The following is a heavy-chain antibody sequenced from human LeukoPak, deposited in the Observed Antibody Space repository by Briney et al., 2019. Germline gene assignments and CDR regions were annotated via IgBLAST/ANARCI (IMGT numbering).Heavy chain of an antibody. V-gene: IGHV3-23*01. CDR3: AEDLERYDGWNYHF. Sequence: AGGSLRLSCADSGVTISTYAMSWVRQAPGKGLEWVSSISDSSGVTKYADSVKGRFTISRDNSKNTLYLLMNSLRIEDTAIYYCAEDLERYDGWNYHFWGQGALVTVSS. D-gene: IGHD3/OR15-3a*01. CDR2: ISDSSGVT. J-gene: IGHJ4*02. CDR1: GVTISTYA.